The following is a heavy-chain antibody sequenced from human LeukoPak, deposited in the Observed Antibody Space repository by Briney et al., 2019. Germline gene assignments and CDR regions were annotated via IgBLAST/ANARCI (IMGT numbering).Heavy chain of an antibody. D-gene: IGHD2-2*02. CDR3: ARGRYCSSTSCYKVYYYYMDV. V-gene: IGHV1-18*01. CDR1: GYTFTSYG. J-gene: IGHJ6*03. Sequence: ASVKVSCKASGYTFTSYGISWVRQAPGQGLEWMGWISGYNGNTNYAQKLQGGVTMTTDTSTSTAYMELRSLRSDDTAVYYCARGRYCSSTSCYKVYYYYMDVWGKGTTVTVSS. CDR2: ISGYNGNT.